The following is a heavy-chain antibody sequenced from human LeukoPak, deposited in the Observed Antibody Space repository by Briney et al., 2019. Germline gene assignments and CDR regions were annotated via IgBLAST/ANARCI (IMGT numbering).Heavy chain of an antibody. CDR1: GGSISSGDYY. Sequence: SQTLSLPCTVSGGSISSGDYYWSWIRQPPGEGLVWIGYIYYSGSTYDNPSLKSRVTIAVDTSKNQFSLKLSSVTAADTAVYYCAREAFGELLLGYYYYYGMDVWGQGTTVTVSS. D-gene: IGHD3-10*01. CDR3: AREAFGELLLGYYYYYGMDV. CDR2: IYYSGST. J-gene: IGHJ6*02. V-gene: IGHV4-30-4*01.